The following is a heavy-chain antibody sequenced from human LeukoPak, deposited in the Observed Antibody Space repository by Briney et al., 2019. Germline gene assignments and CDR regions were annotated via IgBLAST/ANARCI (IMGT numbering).Heavy chain of an antibody. CDR1: GFTLSNYA. J-gene: IGHJ4*02. CDR2: LGTAGDT. CDR3: ARQNTPHGNFDY. D-gene: IGHD5-24*01. V-gene: IGHV3-13*01. Sequence: GGSLRLSCAASGFTLSNYATHWVRQPAGEGLEWVSALGTAGDTFYPGSVKGRFTISRDNAKKSLFLQMNSLRAEDTAVYYCARQNTPHGNFDYWGQGTLVTVSS.